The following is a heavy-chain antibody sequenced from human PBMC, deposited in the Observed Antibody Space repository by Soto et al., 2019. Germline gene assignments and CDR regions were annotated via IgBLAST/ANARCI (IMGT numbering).Heavy chain of an antibody. J-gene: IGHJ5*02. CDR2: ISAYNGNT. V-gene: IGHV1-18*01. CDR1: GYTFTSYD. Sequence: QVQLVQSGAEVKKPGASVKVSCKASGYTFTSYDISWVRQAPGQGLEWMGWISAYNGNTNYAQKLQGRVTMTTDAPTSTPNMALRSLRSTGPPVYYCGAGFRVAGTRWCFHPWAQGTLVTVS. CDR3: GAGFRVAGTRWCFHP. D-gene: IGHD2-15*01.